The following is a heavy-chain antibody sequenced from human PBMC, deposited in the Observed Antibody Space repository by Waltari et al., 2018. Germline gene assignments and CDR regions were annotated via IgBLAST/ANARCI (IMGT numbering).Heavy chain of an antibody. CDR1: GGTFSSDA. J-gene: IGHJ4*02. V-gene: IGHV1-69*12. CDR2: IIPIFGTA. D-gene: IGHD6-19*01. Sequence: QVQLVQSGAEVKKPGSPVKVPWKDSGGTFSSDAIRWARPAPGQGLEWMGGIIPIFGTANYAQKFQGRVTITADESTSTAYMELSSLRSEDTAVYYCARGRQWLQDYWGQGTLVTVSS. CDR3: ARGRQWLQDY.